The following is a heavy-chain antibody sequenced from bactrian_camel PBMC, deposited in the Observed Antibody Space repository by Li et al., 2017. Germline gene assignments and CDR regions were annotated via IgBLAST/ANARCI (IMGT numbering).Heavy chain of an antibody. J-gene: IGHJ4*01. CDR1: EDTSSINS. Sequence: HVQLVESGGGSVQAGGSLTLSCVASEDTSSINSMGWFRQSPGTEREAVACIWPGGDKVYYADSVKGRFTISQDNDKNVGYLQMNSLKPEDTAMYLCAADRGSVYCDYRRFALRGDMYVGQGTQVTVS. CDR2: IWPGGDKV. V-gene: IGHV3-3*01. D-gene: IGHD2*01.